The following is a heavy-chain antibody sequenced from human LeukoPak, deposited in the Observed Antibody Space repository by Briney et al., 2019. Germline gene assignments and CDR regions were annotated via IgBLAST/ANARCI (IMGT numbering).Heavy chain of an antibody. D-gene: IGHD3-9*01. Sequence: VASVKVSCKASGYTFTGYYMHWVRQAPGQGLEWMGWINPNSGGTNYAQKFQGWVTMTRDTSISTAYMELSRLRSDDTAVYYCAREAHYDILTGYYKRPYYFDYWGQGTLVTVSS. V-gene: IGHV1-2*04. CDR1: GYTFTGYY. CDR3: AREAHYDILTGYYKRPYYFDY. J-gene: IGHJ4*02. CDR2: INPNSGGT.